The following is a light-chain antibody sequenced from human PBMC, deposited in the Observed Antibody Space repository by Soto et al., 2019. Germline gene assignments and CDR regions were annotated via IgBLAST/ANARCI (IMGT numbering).Light chain of an antibody. CDR1: SSNIGSNT. Sequence: QAVVTQPPSASGTPGKRVTISGSGSSSNIGSNTVNWYQQLPGTAPKLLIYSNNQRPSGVPDRFSGSKSGTSASLAISGLQSEAEAEYYCAAWDDSLNGVVFGGGTKVTVL. CDR2: SNN. V-gene: IGLV1-44*01. J-gene: IGLJ2*01. CDR3: AAWDDSLNGVV.